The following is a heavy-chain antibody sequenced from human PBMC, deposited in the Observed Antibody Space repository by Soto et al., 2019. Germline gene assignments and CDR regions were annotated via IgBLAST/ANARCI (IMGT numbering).Heavy chain of an antibody. CDR1: GFTFSSYS. V-gene: IGHV3-21*01. D-gene: IGHD6-13*01. CDR2: ISSSSIFI. CDR3: ARDGYSSSWYWFDP. Sequence: GGSLRLSCAASGFTFSSYSMNWVRQAPGKGLEWVSSISSSSIFIYYADSVKGRFTTSRDNAKNSLYLQMNSLRAEDTAVYYCARDGYSSSWYWFDPWGQGTLVTVSS. J-gene: IGHJ5*02.